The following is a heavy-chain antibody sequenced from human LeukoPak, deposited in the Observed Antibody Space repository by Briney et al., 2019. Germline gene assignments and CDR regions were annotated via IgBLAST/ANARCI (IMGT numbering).Heavy chain of an antibody. CDR3: ARGDYGDRFDP. Sequence: PSETLSLTCTVSGGSISSYYWSRIRQPPGKGLEWIGYIYYSGSTNYNPSLKSRVTISVDTSKNQFSLKLSSVTAADTAVYYCARGDYGDRFDPWGQGTLVTVSS. J-gene: IGHJ5*02. D-gene: IGHD4-17*01. V-gene: IGHV4-59*01. CDR2: IYYSGST. CDR1: GGSISSYY.